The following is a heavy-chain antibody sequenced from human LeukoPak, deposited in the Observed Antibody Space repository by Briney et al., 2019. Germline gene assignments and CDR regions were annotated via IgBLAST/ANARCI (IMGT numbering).Heavy chain of an antibody. CDR3: ARGYSSGYYYANDAFDI. D-gene: IGHD3-22*01. Sequence: PGGSLRLSCAASGFTVSSNYMSWVRQAPGKGLEWVSVIYSGGSTYYADSVKGRFTISRDNSKNTLYLQMNSLRAEDTAVYYCARGYSSGYYYANDAFDIWGQGTMVTVSS. V-gene: IGHV3-53*01. CDR2: IYSGGST. CDR1: GFTVSSNY. J-gene: IGHJ3*02.